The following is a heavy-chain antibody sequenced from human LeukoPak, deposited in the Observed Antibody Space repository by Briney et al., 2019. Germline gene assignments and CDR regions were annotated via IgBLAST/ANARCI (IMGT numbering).Heavy chain of an antibody. CDR2: IYYSGST. CDR1: GGSISSYY. Sequence: SETLSLTCTVSGGSISSYYWSWIRQPPGKGLEWIGYIYYSGSTNYNSSLKSRVTISVDTSKNQFSLKLSSVTAADTAVYYCARSIQWLGYYFDYWGQGTLVTVSS. J-gene: IGHJ4*02. V-gene: IGHV4-59*01. D-gene: IGHD5-12*01. CDR3: ARSIQWLGYYFDY.